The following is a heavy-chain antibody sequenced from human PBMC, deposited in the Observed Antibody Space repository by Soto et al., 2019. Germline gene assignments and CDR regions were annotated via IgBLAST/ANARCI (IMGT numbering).Heavy chain of an antibody. CDR3: AKNLVGVIDY. V-gene: IGHV4-39*01. D-gene: IGHD1-26*01. CDR2: IYYSGST. J-gene: IGHJ4*02. Sequence: SETLSLTCTVSGGSISSSSYYWGWIRQPPGKGLEWIGSIYYSGSTYYNPSLKSRVTISVDPSKKQFSLKLSSVTAADTAVNYCAKNLVGVIDYGGQGTLFTVSS. CDR1: GGSISSSSYY.